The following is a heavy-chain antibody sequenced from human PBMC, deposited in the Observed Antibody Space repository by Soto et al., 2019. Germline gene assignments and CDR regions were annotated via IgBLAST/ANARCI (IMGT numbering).Heavy chain of an antibody. J-gene: IGHJ6*02. CDR1: GFTFSNAW. D-gene: IGHD6-13*01. CDR2: IKSKTDGGTT. CDR3: TFRGYSSRYYYYYGMDV. Sequence: LPCAASGFTFSNAWMSWVRQAPGKGLEWVGRIKSKTDGGTTAYAAPVKGRFTISRDDSKNTLYLQMNSLKTEDTAVYYCTFRGYSSRYYYYYGMDVWGQGTTVTVSS. V-gene: IGHV3-15*01.